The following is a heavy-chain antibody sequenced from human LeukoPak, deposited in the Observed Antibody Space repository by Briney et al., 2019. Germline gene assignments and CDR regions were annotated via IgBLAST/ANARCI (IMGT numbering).Heavy chain of an antibody. CDR1: GGSISSYY. D-gene: IGHD2-15*01. CDR2: IYYSGST. Sequence: SETLSLTCTVSGGSISSYYWSWIRQPPGKGLEWIGYIYYSGSTNYNPSLKSRVTISVDTSKNQFSLKLSSVTAADTAVYYCARWAHCSGGSCYPGFDYWGQGTLVTVSS. J-gene: IGHJ4*02. CDR3: ARWAHCSGGSCYPGFDY. V-gene: IGHV4-59*01.